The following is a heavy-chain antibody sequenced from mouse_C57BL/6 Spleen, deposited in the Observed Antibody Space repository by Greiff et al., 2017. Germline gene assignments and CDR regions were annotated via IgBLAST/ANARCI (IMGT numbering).Heavy chain of an antibody. J-gene: IGHJ3*01. CDR3: ARSAGARGFAY. Sequence: VQLKQSGPELVQPGASVKIPCKASGYTFTDYNMNWVKQSNGKSLEWIGVINPNYGTTSYNQKFKGKATLTVDQSASTAYMQLNSLTSEDSSFYYCARSAGARGFAYWGQGTLVTVAA. CDR2: INPNYGTT. D-gene: IGHD1-2*01. CDR1: GYTFTDYN. V-gene: IGHV1-39*01.